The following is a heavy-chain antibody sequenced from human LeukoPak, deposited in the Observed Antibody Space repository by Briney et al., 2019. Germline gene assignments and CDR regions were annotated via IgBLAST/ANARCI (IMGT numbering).Heavy chain of an antibody. CDR2: ISSSSSYI. CDR3: VRNNNNDY. J-gene: IGHJ4*02. D-gene: IGHD2/OR15-2a*01. Sequence: PGGSLRLSCAASGFTFSSYSMNWVRQAPGKGLEWVSSISSSSSYIYYADSVKGRFTISRDISLHLQMNSLRAEDTAVYYCVRNNNNDYWGQGTPVTVSS. CDR1: GFTFSSYS. V-gene: IGHV3-21*04.